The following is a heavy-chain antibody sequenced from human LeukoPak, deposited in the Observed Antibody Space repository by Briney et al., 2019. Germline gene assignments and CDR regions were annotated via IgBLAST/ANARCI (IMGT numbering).Heavy chain of an antibody. CDR1: GFTFSSYA. Sequence: GGSLRLSCAASGFTFSSYAMSWVREGPGEGLEWVSAISGSGGSTYYADSVKGRFTISRDNSRNTLYLQMNSLRAEDTAVYYCAKVVSAIAVAAAFDYGGKGTLVTVSS. CDR2: ISGSGGST. J-gene: IGHJ4*02. CDR3: AKVVSAIAVAAAFDY. D-gene: IGHD6-19*01. V-gene: IGHV3-23*01.